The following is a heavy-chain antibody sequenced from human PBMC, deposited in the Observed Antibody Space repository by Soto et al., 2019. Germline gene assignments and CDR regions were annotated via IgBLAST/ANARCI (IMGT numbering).Heavy chain of an antibody. CDR2: INAANGDT. J-gene: IGHJ5*02. V-gene: IGHV1-3*01. CDR1: GDTFTSYG. Sequence: ASVKVSCKASGDTFTSYGIQWVRQAPGQRLEWMGWINAANGDTKYSPKFQGRVTITRDTSASTAYMELSSLRSEDTAVYYCVRRHVSATGIDWFDPWGQGTLVTVPQ. D-gene: IGHD6-13*01. CDR3: VRRHVSATGIDWFDP.